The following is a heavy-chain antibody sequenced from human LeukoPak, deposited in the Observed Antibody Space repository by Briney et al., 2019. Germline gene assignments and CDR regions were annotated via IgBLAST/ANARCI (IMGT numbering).Heavy chain of an antibody. V-gene: IGHV3-74*01. Sequence: GGSLRLSCAASGFTFSSCWMHWVRQVPGKGLVWVSRINSDGSSTSYADSVKGRFTISRDNAKNTLYVQMNSLRAEDTAVYYSSSGSGHAFDIWGRGTMVTVSS. CDR1: GFTFSSCW. D-gene: IGHD3-10*01. CDR2: INSDGSST. J-gene: IGHJ3*02. CDR3: SSGSGHAFDI.